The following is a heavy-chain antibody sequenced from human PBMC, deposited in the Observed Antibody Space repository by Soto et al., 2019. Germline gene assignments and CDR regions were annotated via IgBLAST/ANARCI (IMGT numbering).Heavy chain of an antibody. V-gene: IGHV3-23*01. D-gene: IGHD3-10*01. CDR2: ISGSGTTT. Sequence: GGSLGVSWAASGGTFNNYGVAWVRQAPAKGLEWISSISGSGTTTYYADSVKGRFTISRDNSKNTLYLQMNILGVDDTAVYYCARVGDGIEVPGRIQYFDHWGQGTLVTVSS. CDR1: GGTFNNYG. CDR3: ARVGDGIEVPGRIQYFDH. J-gene: IGHJ4*02.